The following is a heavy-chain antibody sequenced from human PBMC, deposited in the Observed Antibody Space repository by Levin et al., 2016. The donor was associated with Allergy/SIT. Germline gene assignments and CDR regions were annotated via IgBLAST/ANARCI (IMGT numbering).Heavy chain of an antibody. J-gene: IGHJ6*02. D-gene: IGHD2-2*01. Sequence: SETLSLTCSVSGGSISSSYWSWIRQPPGKGLEWIGYMYHSGSTNYNPSLKSRVTISIDTSKNQFSLKLNSVTAADTAVYYCAKLGYCGRTSCYAPVYGMDVWGQGTTVTVSS. CDR1: GGSISSSY. CDR2: MYHSGST. V-gene: IGHV4-59*08. CDR3: AKLGYCGRTSCYAPVYGMDV.